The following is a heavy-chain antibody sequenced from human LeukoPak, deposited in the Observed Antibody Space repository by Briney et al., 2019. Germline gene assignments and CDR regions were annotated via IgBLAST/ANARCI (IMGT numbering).Heavy chain of an antibody. Sequence: GSLRLSCAASGFTFSSDAMSWVRQPPGKGLVWIGEINHSGSTNYNPSLKSRVTISVDTSKNQFSLKLSSVTAADTAVYYCARPGVYYDYVWGSYRSGDYFDYWGQGTLVTVSS. J-gene: IGHJ4*02. D-gene: IGHD3-16*02. CDR3: ARPGVYYDYVWGSYRSGDYFDY. CDR2: INHSGST. CDR1: GFTFSSDA. V-gene: IGHV4-34*01.